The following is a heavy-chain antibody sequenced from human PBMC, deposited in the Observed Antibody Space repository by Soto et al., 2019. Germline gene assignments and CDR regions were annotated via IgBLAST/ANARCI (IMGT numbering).Heavy chain of an antibody. Sequence: QVQLQESGPGLVKPSETLSLTCTVSGGSISSYYWSWIRQPPGKGLEWIGYIYYSGSTNYNPSLKSRVTISVDTSKKQFSLKLSSVTAADTAVYYCARDDSSEGAFDIWGQGTMVTVSS. J-gene: IGHJ3*02. CDR1: GGSISSYY. CDR3: ARDDSSEGAFDI. CDR2: IYYSGST. V-gene: IGHV4-59*01. D-gene: IGHD3-22*01.